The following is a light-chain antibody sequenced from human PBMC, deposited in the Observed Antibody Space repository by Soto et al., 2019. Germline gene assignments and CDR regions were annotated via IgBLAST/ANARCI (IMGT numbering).Light chain of an antibody. Sequence: DIQMTQSPSSLSASVGDRVTITCRASQSISSYLNWYQQKPGKAPELLIYAASSLQSGVPSRFSGSGSGTDFTLTISSLQPEDFATYYCQQRYSTPQTFGQGTKVEI. CDR2: AAS. CDR3: QQRYSTPQT. CDR1: QSISSY. J-gene: IGKJ1*01. V-gene: IGKV1-39*01.